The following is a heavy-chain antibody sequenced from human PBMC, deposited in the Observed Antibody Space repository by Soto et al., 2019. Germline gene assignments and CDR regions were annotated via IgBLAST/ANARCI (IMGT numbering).Heavy chain of an antibody. CDR1: GYIFSSYG. CDR3: ARDLTYIRQY. V-gene: IGHV1-18*01. Sequence: GASVKVSCKASGYIFSSYGISWVRQAPGQGLEWMGWISTAHSDVGYAQKFQGRFTMTTDKSTSTAYMELRSLTSDDTAVYFCARDLTYIRQYWGQGTLVTVS. D-gene: IGHD2-2*02. J-gene: IGHJ4*02. CDR2: ISTAHSDV.